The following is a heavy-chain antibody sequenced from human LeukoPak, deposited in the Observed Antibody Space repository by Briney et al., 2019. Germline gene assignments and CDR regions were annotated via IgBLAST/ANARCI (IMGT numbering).Heavy chain of an antibody. CDR2: IYTSGST. Sequence: SETLSLTCTVSGNSISSGDYYWRWIRQPAGKGLEWIGRIYTSGSTNYNPSLKSRVAISLDTSKNQFSLKLRSVTAADTAFFYCARYIVSFPHDAFDIWGQGTMVTVSS. CDR1: GNSISSGDYY. V-gene: IGHV4-61*02. CDR3: ARYIVSFPHDAFDI. J-gene: IGHJ3*02. D-gene: IGHD2-15*01.